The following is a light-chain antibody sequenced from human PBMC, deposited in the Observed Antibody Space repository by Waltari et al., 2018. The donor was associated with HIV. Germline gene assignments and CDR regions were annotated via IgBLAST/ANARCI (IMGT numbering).Light chain of an antibody. V-gene: IGLV6-57*03. CDR3: QSYDNSVLWV. J-gene: IGLJ3*02. Sequence: NFMLTQPHSVSESPGKTVTISCTRSSGSIASNYVQWYQQRPGSAPTTVIYEDNQRPSGVPDRFSGSIDNSSNSASLTISGLKTEDEADYYCQSYDNSVLWVFGGGTKLTVL. CDR2: EDN. CDR1: SGSIASNY.